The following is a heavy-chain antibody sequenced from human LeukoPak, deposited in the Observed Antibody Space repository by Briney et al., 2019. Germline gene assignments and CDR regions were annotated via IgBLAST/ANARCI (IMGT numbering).Heavy chain of an antibody. CDR3: ARDLRHIVVVPAAIRGSRYAFDI. D-gene: IGHD2-2*02. V-gene: IGHV3-21*01. J-gene: IGHJ3*02. CDR1: GFTFSSYS. Sequence: GGSLRLSCAASGFTFSSYSMNWVRQAPGKGLEWVSSISSSSSYIYYADSVKGRFTISRDNAKNSLYLQMNSLRAEDTAVYYCARDLRHIVVVPAAIRGSRYAFDIWGQGTMVTVSS. CDR2: ISSSSSYI.